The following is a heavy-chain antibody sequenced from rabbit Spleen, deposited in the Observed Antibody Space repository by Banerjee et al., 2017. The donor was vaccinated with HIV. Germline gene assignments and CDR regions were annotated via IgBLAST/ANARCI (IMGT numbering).Heavy chain of an antibody. Sequence: QEQLVESGGGLVKPEGSLTLTCKASGFTLSNYWVCWVRQAPGKGLEWIACIDAGSSGFTYFASWAKGRLTISKTSSTMVTLQMTSLTAADTATYFCARDTSSSFSSYGMDLWGPGTLVTVS. CDR2: IDAGSSGFT. J-gene: IGHJ6*01. V-gene: IGHV1S45*01. CDR3: ARDTSSSFSSYGMDL. D-gene: IGHD1-1*01. CDR1: GFTLSNYW.